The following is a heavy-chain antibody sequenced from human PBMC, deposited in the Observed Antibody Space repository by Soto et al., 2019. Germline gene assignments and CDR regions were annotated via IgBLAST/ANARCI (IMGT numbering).Heavy chain of an antibody. CDR3: ARLGEVAALYYYGMDV. CDR1: GYSFTSYW. J-gene: IGHJ6*02. V-gene: IGHV5-51*01. CDR2: IYPGDSDT. Sequence: LKISCKGSGYSFTSYWIGWVRQMPGKGLEWMGIIYPGDSDTRYSPSFQGQVTISADKSISTAYLQWSSLKASDTAMYYCARLGEVAALYYYGMDVWGQGTTVTVSS. D-gene: IGHD6-6*01.